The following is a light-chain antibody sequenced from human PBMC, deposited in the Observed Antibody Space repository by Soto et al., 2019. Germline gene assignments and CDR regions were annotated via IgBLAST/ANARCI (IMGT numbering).Light chain of an antibody. J-gene: IGKJ4*01. CDR2: GAS. CDR3: QQRSNWPFT. V-gene: IGKV3D-20*02. Sequence: EVVLAQSPGTLSLSPGERATLSCRASQTVGTTYLAWYQHKPGQAPRLLIYGASTRATGIPDRFSGSRSGTDFTLTISSLEPEDFAVYYCQQRSNWPFTFGGGTKVDIK. CDR1: QTVGTTY.